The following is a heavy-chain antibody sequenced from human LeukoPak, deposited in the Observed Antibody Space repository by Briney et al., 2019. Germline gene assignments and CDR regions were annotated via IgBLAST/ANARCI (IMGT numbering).Heavy chain of an antibody. CDR3: ASFPRGWLQLARYFDY. Sequence: SETLSLTCTVSGGSISSSSYYWGWIRQPPGKGLEWIGSIYYSGSTYYNPSLKSRVTISVDTSKNQFSLKLSSVTAADTAVYYCASFPRGWLQLARYFDYWGQGTLVTVSS. D-gene: IGHD5-24*01. CDR1: GGSISSSSYY. V-gene: IGHV4-39*01. J-gene: IGHJ4*02. CDR2: IYYSGST.